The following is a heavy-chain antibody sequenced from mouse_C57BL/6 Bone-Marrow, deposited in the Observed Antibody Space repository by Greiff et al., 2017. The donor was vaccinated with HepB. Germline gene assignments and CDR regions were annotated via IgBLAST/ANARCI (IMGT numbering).Heavy chain of an antibody. CDR1: GYTFTSYG. J-gene: IGHJ3*01. Sequence: VKLMESGAELARPGASVKLSCKASGYTFTSYGISWVKQRTGQGLEWIGEIYPRSGNTYYNEKFKGKATLTADKSSSTAYMELRSLTSEDSAVYFCARKLLVSGFAYWGQGTLVTVSA. CDR3: ARKLLVSGFAY. V-gene: IGHV1-81*01. CDR2: IYPRSGNT. D-gene: IGHD2-12*01.